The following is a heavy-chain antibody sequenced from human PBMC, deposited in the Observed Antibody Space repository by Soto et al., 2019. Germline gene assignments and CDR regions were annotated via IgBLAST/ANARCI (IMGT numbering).Heavy chain of an antibody. CDR2: IYYSGST. J-gene: IGHJ5*02. CDR3: ARVSRNYDFWSGPMGTLDP. Sequence: SETLSLTCTVSGGSISSYYWSWIRQPPGKGLGWIGYIYYSGSTNYNPSLKSRVTISVDTSKNQFSLKLSSVTAADTAVYYCARVSRNYDFWSGPMGTLDPWGQGTLVTVSS. CDR1: GGSISSYY. V-gene: IGHV4-59*01. D-gene: IGHD3-3*01.